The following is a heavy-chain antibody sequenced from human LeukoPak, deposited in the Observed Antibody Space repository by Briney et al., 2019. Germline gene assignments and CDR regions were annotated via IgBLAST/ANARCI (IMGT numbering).Heavy chain of an antibody. V-gene: IGHV3-23*01. Sequence: GSLRLSCAASGFPFSNYAMSWVRQTPGKGLEWVSAITGSGGGTYYADSVKGRFTISRDNFKNTLYLQMNSLRAEDTAIYYCAKYVLRGGGWDFFDYWGQGTLVTVSS. J-gene: IGHJ4*02. D-gene: IGHD6-19*01. CDR1: GFPFSNYA. CDR2: ITGSGGGT. CDR3: AKYVLRGGGWDFFDY.